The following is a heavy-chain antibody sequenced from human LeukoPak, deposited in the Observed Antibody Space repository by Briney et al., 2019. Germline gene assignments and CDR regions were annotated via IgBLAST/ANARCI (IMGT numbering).Heavy chain of an antibody. CDR3: ASQGDYYGSGSYYIMDV. CDR2: IYPGDSDT. D-gene: IGHD3-10*01. V-gene: IGHV5-51*01. CDR1: GYTFTNHW. J-gene: IGHJ6*02. Sequence: LGESLKISCEASGYTFTNHWIGWVRQMPGKGLEWMGIIYPGDSDTRYSPSFQGQVTVSADKSISTAYLQWSSLKASDTAMYYCASQGDYYGSGSYYIMDVWGQGTTVTVSS.